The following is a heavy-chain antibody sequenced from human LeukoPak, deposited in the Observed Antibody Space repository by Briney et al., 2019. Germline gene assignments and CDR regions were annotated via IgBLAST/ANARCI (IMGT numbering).Heavy chain of an antibody. V-gene: IGHV1-18*01. Sequence: ASVKVSCKASGYTFTSYDISWVRQAPGQRLEWMGRISAYNGNTNYAQKLQGRVTMTTDTSTRTAYMELRSQRSDDTAVYFCAREYYDYYEGFDYWGQGTLVTVSS. CDR1: GYTFTSYD. CDR2: ISAYNGNT. D-gene: IGHD3-22*01. J-gene: IGHJ4*02. CDR3: AREYYDYYEGFDY.